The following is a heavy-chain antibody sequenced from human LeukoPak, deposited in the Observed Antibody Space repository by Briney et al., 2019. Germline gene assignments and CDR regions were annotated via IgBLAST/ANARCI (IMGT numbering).Heavy chain of an antibody. D-gene: IGHD2-8*01. CDR3: ATRMG. J-gene: IGHJ4*02. CDR2: VYSSGAS. CDR1: GFTFSTYT. Sequence: PGGSLRLSCVASGFTFSTYTMNWIRQAPGKGPEWVSTVYSSGASHYTDSVKDRFTISRDTSKNMLFLQMNNLRAGDTAVYYCATRMGWGQGTLVTVSS. V-gene: IGHV3-23*01.